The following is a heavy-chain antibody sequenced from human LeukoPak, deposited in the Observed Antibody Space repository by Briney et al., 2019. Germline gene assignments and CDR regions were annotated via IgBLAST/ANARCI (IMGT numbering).Heavy chain of an antibody. CDR3: AKERGDCSGGSCYVDAFDI. V-gene: IGHV1-69*13. J-gene: IGHJ3*02. Sequence: SVKVSCKASGGTFSRYAISWVRQSPGQGLEWMGEIIPIFGTANYAQKFQGRVTITADESTSTAYMELSSLRSEDTAVYYCAKERGDCSGGSCYVDAFDIWGEGTMVTVSS. D-gene: IGHD2-15*01. CDR1: GGTFSRYA. CDR2: IIPIFGTA.